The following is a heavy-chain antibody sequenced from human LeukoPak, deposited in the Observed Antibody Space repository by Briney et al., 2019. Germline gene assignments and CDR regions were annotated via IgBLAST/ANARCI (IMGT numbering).Heavy chain of an antibody. CDR3: ARVPRFLEWLLPDY. V-gene: IGHV3-23*01. CDR1: GFTFSTYA. D-gene: IGHD3-3*01. CDR2: ISGTGGST. J-gene: IGHJ4*02. Sequence: GGSLRLSCAASGFTFSTYAMTWVRQAPGKGLEWVSLISGTGGSTNYADSVKGRFTISRDNSKNTLYLQMNSQRAEDTAVYYCARVPRFLEWLLPDYWGQGTLVTVSS.